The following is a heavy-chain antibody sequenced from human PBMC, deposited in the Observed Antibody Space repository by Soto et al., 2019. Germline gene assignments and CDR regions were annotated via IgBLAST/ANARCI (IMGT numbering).Heavy chain of an antibody. D-gene: IGHD4-17*01. CDR3: ATDRGDNPFDY. Sequence: GASVKVSCXASGYTFTSYYRHWVRQAPGKGLEWMGGFDPEDGETIYAQKFQGRVTMTEDTSTDTAYMELSSLRSEDTAVYYCATDRGDNPFDYWGQGTLVTVSS. V-gene: IGHV1-24*01. J-gene: IGHJ4*02. CDR2: FDPEDGET. CDR1: GYTFTSYY.